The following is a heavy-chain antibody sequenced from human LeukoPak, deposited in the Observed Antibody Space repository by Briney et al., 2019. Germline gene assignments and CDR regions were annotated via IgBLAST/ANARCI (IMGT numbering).Heavy chain of an antibody. D-gene: IGHD6-19*01. CDR1: GFTFSSYS. V-gene: IGHV3-48*01. J-gene: IGHJ6*03. CDR3: ATYRGRAVAMYYYYMDV. CDR2: ISSSSSTI. Sequence: PGGSLRLSCAASGFTFSSYSMNWVRQAPGKGLEWVSYISSSSSTIYYADSVKGRFTISRDNAKNSLYLQMNSLRAEDTAVYYCATYRGRAVAMYYYYMDVWGKGTTVTVSS.